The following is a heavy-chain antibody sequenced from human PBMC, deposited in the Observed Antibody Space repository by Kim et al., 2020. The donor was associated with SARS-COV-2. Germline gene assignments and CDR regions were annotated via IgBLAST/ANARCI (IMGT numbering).Heavy chain of an antibody. Sequence: SETLSLTCTVSGGSIKNYYWSWIRQPPGKGLEWIGYIYYSGSPKNNGSTQYNPSLKSRVTLSVDMSKNQFSLNLISVTAADTAVDYCARAMATADYWGQGSLVTVSS. CDR3: ARAMATADY. CDR2: IYYSGSP. V-gene: IGHV4-59*01. J-gene: IGHJ4*02. CDR1: GGSIKNYY.